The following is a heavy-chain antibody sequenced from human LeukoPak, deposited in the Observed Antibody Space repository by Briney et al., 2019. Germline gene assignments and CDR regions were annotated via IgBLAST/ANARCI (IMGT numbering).Heavy chain of an antibody. CDR1: GFTVSSNY. D-gene: IGHD7-27*01. J-gene: IGHJ4*02. CDR3: ARDLTGDRGYFDY. V-gene: IGHV3-53*01. Sequence: GGSLRLSCAASGFTVSSNYMSWVRQAPGKGLEWVSVIYSGGSTYYADSVMGRFTISRDNSKNTLYLQMNSLRAEDTAVYYCARDLTGDRGYFDYWGQGTLVTVSS. CDR2: IYSGGST.